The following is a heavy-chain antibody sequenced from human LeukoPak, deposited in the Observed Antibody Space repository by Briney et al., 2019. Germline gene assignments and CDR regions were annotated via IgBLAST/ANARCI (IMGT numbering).Heavy chain of an antibody. Sequence: PSETLSLTCAVYGGSFSGYYWSWIRQPPGKGLEWIGEINHSGSTNYNPSLKSRVTISVDTSKNQFSLKLSSVIAADTAVYYCARDQSSGFDYWGQGTLVTVSS. D-gene: IGHD6-19*01. CDR1: GGSFSGYY. V-gene: IGHV4-34*01. J-gene: IGHJ4*02. CDR2: INHSGST. CDR3: ARDQSSGFDY.